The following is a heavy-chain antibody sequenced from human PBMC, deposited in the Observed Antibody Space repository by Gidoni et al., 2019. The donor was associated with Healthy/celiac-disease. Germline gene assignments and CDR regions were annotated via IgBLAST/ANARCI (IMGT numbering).Heavy chain of an antibody. D-gene: IGHD6-19*01. CDR1: GFTFSSDA. CDR3: AKDALIAVAGTFVY. CDR2: ISVSGGST. J-gene: IGHJ4*02. Sequence: EVQLVESGGGLVQPGGSLRLPCAASGFTFSSDAMSWVRQAPGKGLEWVYAISVSGGSTYYADSVKGRFTISRDKSKNKLYLQMNSLRAEDTAVYYCAKDALIAVAGTFVYWGQGTLVTVSS. V-gene: IGHV3-23*04.